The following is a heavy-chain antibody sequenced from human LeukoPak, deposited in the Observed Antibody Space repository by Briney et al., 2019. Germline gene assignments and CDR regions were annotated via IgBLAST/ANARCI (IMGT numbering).Heavy chain of an antibody. CDR3: ATDTRGGYMFSDVDTAMVTGY. D-gene: IGHD5-18*01. CDR2: FDPEDGEA. CDR1: GYTLTELS. V-gene: IGHV1-24*01. Sequence: ASVKVSCKVSGYTLTELSMHWVRQAPGKGLEWMGGFDPEDGEAIYAQKFQGRVTMTEDTSTDTAYMELSSLRSEDTAVYYCATDTRGGYMFSDVDTAMVTGYWGKGTLVTVSS. J-gene: IGHJ4*02.